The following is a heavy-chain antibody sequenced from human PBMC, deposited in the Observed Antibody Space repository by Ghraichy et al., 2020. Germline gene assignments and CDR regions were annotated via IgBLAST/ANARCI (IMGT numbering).Heavy chain of an antibody. CDR1: GFTFSSYS. Sequence: GGSLRLSCAASGFTFSSYSMNWVRQAPGKGLEWVSYISSSSSTIYYADSVKGRFTISRDNAKNSLYLQMNSLRDEDTAVYYCARVAVAGRYYYFDYWGQGTLVTVSS. J-gene: IGHJ4*02. D-gene: IGHD6-19*01. CDR2: ISSSSSTI. CDR3: ARVAVAGRYYYFDY. V-gene: IGHV3-48*02.